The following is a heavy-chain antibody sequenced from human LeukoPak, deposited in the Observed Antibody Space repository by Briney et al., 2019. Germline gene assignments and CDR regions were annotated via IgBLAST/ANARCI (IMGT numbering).Heavy chain of an antibody. CDR3: AKDRSCIDHVCLGDFDY. Sequence: PGGSLRLSCAASGFIFSSYAMIWVRQAPGKGLEWVSTISGSGGSTYYADSVKGRFTISRDNSKNTVYLQMNSLRAEDTAVYYCAKDRSCIDHVCLGDFDYWGQGTLVTVSS. D-gene: IGHD2-8*01. CDR2: ISGSGGST. V-gene: IGHV3-23*01. J-gene: IGHJ4*02. CDR1: GFIFSSYA.